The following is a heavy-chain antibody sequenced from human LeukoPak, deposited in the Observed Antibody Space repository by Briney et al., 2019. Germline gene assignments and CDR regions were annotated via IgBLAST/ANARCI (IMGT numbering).Heavy chain of an antibody. D-gene: IGHD6-19*01. Sequence: GGSLRLSCADSGFTFSSHWMHWVRQAPGKGLVWVSRIKYDASSTSYADSVKGRFTISRDNAKNTLYLQMNSLRAEDTAVYYCAKRRQQWAYYYYYYMDVWGKGTTVTVSS. J-gene: IGHJ6*03. CDR3: AKRRQQWAYYYYYYMDV. CDR2: IKYDASST. V-gene: IGHV3-74*01. CDR1: GFTFSSHW.